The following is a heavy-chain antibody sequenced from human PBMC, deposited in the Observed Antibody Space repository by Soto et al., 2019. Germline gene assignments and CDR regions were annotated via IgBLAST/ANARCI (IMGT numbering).Heavy chain of an antibody. CDR1: GFTFRDYY. D-gene: IGHD2-2*02. CDR3: ARIYCSSSSCYIDF. CDR2: INQDGSQK. Sequence: GGSLRLSCAASGFTFRDYYMSWVRQAPGKGLEWVANINQDGSQKFYLDSVEGRFTISRDNARNSLYLQMNSLRAEDTAIYYCARIYCSSSSCYIDFWGQGILVTVSS. J-gene: IGHJ4*02. V-gene: IGHV3-7*03.